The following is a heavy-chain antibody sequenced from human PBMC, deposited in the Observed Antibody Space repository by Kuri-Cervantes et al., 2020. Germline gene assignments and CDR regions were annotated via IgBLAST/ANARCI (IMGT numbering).Heavy chain of an antibody. Sequence: GESLKISCAASGFTFSSYGMHWVRQAPGKGLEWVAIIWYDASHKYYAASVKGRFTISRDNSKNTLYLQMNSLRAEDTAVYYCTTDLDILTGYWGDYWGQGTLVTVSS. D-gene: IGHD3-9*01. V-gene: IGHV3-33*01. CDR3: TTDLDILTGYWGDY. J-gene: IGHJ4*02. CDR2: IWYDASHK. CDR1: GFTFSSYG.